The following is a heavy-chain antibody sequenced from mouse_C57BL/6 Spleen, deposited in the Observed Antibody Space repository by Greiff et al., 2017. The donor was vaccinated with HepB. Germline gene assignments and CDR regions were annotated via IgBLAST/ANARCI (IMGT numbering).Heavy chain of an antibody. V-gene: IGHV1-42*01. J-gene: IGHJ3*01. D-gene: IGHD1-1*01. CDR3: ARNDYGSSGWFAY. Sequence: VQLKESGPELVKPGASVKISCKASGYSFTGYYMNWVKQSPEKSLEWIGEINPSTGGTTYNQKFKAKATLTVDKSSSTAYMQLKSLTSEDSAVYYCARNDYGSSGWFAYWGQGTLVTVSA. CDR1: GYSFTGYY. CDR2: INPSTGGT.